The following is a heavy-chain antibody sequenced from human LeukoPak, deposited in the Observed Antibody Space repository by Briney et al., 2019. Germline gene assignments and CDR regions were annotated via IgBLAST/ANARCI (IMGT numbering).Heavy chain of an antibody. CDR1: GYTFTGYY. J-gene: IGHJ3*02. CDR3: ARFYDSSGYDAFDI. CDR2: VNPNTGGT. D-gene: IGHD3-22*01. V-gene: IGHV1-2*02. Sequence: ASVKVSCKASGYTFTGYYIHWVRQAPGQGLEWMGWVNPNTGGTNYAQKFQGRVTITRNTSISTAYMELSSLRSEDTAVYYCARFYDSSGYDAFDIWGQGTMVTVSS.